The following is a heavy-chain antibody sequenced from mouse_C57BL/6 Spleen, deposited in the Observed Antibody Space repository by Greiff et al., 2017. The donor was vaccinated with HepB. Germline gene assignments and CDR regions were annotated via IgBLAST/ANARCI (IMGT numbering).Heavy chain of an antibody. CDR1: GYTFTDYN. CDR2: INPNNGGT. J-gene: IGHJ2*01. Sequence: VQLKESGPELVKPGASVKIPCKASGYTFTDYNMDWVKQSHGKSLEWIGDINPNNGGTIYNQKFKGKATLTVDKSSSTAYMERRSLTSEDTAVYYCARSGGNSRYFDYWGQGTTLTVSS. D-gene: IGHD2-1*01. V-gene: IGHV1-18*01. CDR3: ARSGGNSRYFDY.